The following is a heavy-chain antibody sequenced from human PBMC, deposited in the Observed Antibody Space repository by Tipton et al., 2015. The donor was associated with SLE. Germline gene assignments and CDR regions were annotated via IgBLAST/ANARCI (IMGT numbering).Heavy chain of an antibody. CDR2: IYHSGST. CDR3: ATQGSTYYFDY. V-gene: IGHV4-4*02. D-gene: IGHD2-2*01. J-gene: IGHJ4*02. CDR1: GGSISSSYW. Sequence: SLRLSCAVSGGSISSSYWWSWVRQPPGKGLEYIGEIYHSGSTKYNPSLKSRVTISVDKSKNQFSLKVTSVTAADTAVYYCATQGSTYYFDYWGQGTLVTVSS.